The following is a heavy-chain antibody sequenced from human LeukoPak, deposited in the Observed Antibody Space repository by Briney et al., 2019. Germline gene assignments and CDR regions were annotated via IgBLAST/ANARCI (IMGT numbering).Heavy chain of an antibody. CDR3: ARPGSGWPHPFDY. J-gene: IGHJ4*02. V-gene: IGHV4-38-2*01. D-gene: IGHD6-19*01. Sequence: SETLSLTCAVSGYSISSGYYWGWIRQPPGKGLEWIGSIYHSGSTFYNPSLKSRVTISVDTSKNQFSLKLYSVTAADTAVYYCARPGSGWPHPFDYWGQGTLVTVSS. CDR1: GYSISSGYY. CDR2: IYHSGST.